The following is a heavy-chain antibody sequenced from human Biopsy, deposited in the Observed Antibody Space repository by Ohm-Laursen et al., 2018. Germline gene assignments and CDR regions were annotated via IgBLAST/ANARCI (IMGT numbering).Heavy chain of an antibody. CDR2: FAPENGKT. Sequence: GASVKVSCKVSGYTLTELSMHWVRQAPGKGLEWMGGFAPENGKTVYAQNFQARVSMTEDTSTDTATMELRSLRSDDTAVYYCATKLTGYFHHWGQGTLVIVSS. D-gene: IGHD3-9*01. J-gene: IGHJ1*01. V-gene: IGHV1-24*01. CDR3: ATKLTGYFHH. CDR1: GYTLTELS.